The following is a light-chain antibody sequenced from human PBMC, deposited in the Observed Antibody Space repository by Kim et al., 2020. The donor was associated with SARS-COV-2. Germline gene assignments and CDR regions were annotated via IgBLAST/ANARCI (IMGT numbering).Light chain of an antibody. J-gene: IGKJ2*01. CDR3: QQSYSTPGT. V-gene: IGKV1-39*01. CDR1: QSISSY. Sequence: DIQMTQSPSSLSASVGDRVTITCRASQSISSYLNWYQQKPGKAPKLLSYAASSLQSGVPSRFSGSGSGTDFTLTISSLQPEDFATYYCQQSYSTPGTFGQGTKLEI. CDR2: AAS.